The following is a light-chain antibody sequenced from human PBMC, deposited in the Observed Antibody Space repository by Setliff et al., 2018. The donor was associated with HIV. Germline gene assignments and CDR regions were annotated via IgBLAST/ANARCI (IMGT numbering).Light chain of an antibody. V-gene: IGLV2-14*03. Sequence: QSVLTQPASVSGSPGHSITISCTGTSSDVGSNNYVSWYQQHPGKAPKLMIFDVSNRPSWVSNRFSGSKSGNTASLTISGLQAEDEADYYCCSYRSGNTLVFGGGTKGTVL. CDR2: DVS. CDR3: CSYRSGNTLV. CDR1: SSDVGSNNY. J-gene: IGLJ3*02.